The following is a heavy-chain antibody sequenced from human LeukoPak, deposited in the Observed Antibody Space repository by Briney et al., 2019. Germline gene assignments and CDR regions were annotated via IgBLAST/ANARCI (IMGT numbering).Heavy chain of an antibody. CDR2: ISSSGSTI. V-gene: IGHV3-11*01. J-gene: IGHJ4*02. D-gene: IGHD3-10*01. CDR1: GFTFSDYY. Sequence: PGGSLRLSCAASGFTFSDYYMSWIRQAPGKGLEWVSYISSSGSTIYYADSVKGRFTISRDNAKNLLYLQMNSLRAEDTAVYYCARPHYYGSGSYRYWGQGTLVTVSS. CDR3: ARPHYYGSGSYRY.